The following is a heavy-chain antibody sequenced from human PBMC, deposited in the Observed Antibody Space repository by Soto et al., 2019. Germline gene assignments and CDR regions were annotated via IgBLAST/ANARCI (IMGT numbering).Heavy chain of an antibody. D-gene: IGHD6-19*01. CDR2: IYYSGST. CDR3: ARLDSSGWYEGNY. J-gene: IGHJ4*02. Sequence: QLQLQESGPGLVKPSETLSLTCTVSGGSISSSSYYWGWIRQPPGKGLEWIGSIYYSGSTYYNPSLKSRVTISVDTSKNQFSLKLSSVTAADTAVYYCARLDSSGWYEGNYWGQGTLVTVSS. V-gene: IGHV4-39*01. CDR1: GGSISSSSYY.